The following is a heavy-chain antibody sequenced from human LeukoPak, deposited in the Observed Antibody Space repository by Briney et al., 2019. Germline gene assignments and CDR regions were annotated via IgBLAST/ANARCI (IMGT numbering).Heavy chain of an antibody. J-gene: IGHJ4*02. Sequence: SETLSLTCTVSGDSISTYYWSWIRQPPGKRLEWIGYIYLSGTTNYNPSLKSRVTISVDTSKNQFSLRLSSVTAADTALYYCARHGPLYDIWSAQFYFDYWGQGTLVTVSS. CDR2: IYLSGTT. D-gene: IGHD3-3*01. V-gene: IGHV4-59*08. CDR1: GDSISTYY. CDR3: ARHGPLYDIWSAQFYFDY.